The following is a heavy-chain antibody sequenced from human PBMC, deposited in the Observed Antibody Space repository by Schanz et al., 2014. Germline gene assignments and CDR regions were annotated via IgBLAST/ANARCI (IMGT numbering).Heavy chain of an antibody. CDR1: GYTFIDYY. CDR3: AREDYLDSSGYSCGY. Sequence: QVQLVQSGAEVKKPGASVKVSCKASGYTFIDYYMHWVRQAPGQGLEWMGWINTNTGNPTYAQAFTGRFLFSLDTSVSTAYLQISSLKADDTAVYYCAREDYLDSSGYSCGYWGQGTLVTVSS. V-gene: IGHV7-4-1*02. J-gene: IGHJ4*02. D-gene: IGHD3-22*01. CDR2: INTNTGNP.